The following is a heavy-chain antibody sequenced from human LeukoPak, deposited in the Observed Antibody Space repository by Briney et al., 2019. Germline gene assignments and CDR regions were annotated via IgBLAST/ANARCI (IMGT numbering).Heavy chain of an antibody. J-gene: IGHJ4*02. CDR1: GFTFSSYE. D-gene: IGHD3-10*01. Sequence: GGSLRLSYAASGFTFSSYEMNWVRQAPGKGLEWVSYISSSGSTIYYADSVKGRLTISRDNSKNTLYLQMNSLRAEDTAVYYCAKSSHYYGPGTMLKDNYFDYWGQGTLVTVSS. V-gene: IGHV3-48*03. CDR3: AKSSHYYGPGTMLKDNYFDY. CDR2: ISSSGSTI.